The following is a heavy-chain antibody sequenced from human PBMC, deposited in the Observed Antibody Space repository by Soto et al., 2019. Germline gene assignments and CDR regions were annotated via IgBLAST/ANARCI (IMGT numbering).Heavy chain of an antibody. V-gene: IGHV3-21*01. J-gene: IGHJ4*02. CDR1: GFTFSSYS. CDR3: ARDEWDLLLNPFDY. Sequence: EVQLVESGGGLVKPGGSLRLSCAASGFTFSSYSMNWVRQAPGKGLEWVSSISSSSIYIYYGDSVKGRFTISRDNAKNSLYRQMNSLIAEDTAVYYCARDEWDLLLNPFDYWGQGTLVTVSS. D-gene: IGHD1-26*01. CDR2: ISSSSIYI.